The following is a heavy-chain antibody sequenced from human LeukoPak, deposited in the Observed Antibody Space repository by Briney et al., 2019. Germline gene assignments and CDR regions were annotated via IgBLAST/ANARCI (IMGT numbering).Heavy chain of an antibody. V-gene: IGHV4-34*01. Sequence: PSETLSLTCAVYGGSFSGYYWSWIRQPPGKGLEWIGEINHSGSTNYNPSLKSRVTISVDTSKNQFSLKLSSVTAADTAVYYCARHRSRAGYYYGSGSYSFDPWGQGTLVTVSS. D-gene: IGHD3-10*01. J-gene: IGHJ5*02. CDR1: GGSFSGYY. CDR3: ARHRSRAGYYYGSGSYSFDP. CDR2: INHSGST.